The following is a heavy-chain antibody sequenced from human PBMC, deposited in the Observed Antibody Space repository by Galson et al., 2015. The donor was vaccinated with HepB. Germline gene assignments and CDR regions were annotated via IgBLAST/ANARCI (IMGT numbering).Heavy chain of an antibody. CDR2: IYYSGST. CDR3: ARGGPIAVAGYDY. Sequence: SETLSLTCTVSGGSISSYYWSWIRQPPGKGLEWIGYIYYSGSTNYNPSLKSRVTISVDTSKNQFSLKLSSVTAADTAVYYCARGGPIAVAGYDYWGQGTLVTVSS. D-gene: IGHD6-19*01. CDR1: GGSISSYY. V-gene: IGHV4-59*01. J-gene: IGHJ4*02.